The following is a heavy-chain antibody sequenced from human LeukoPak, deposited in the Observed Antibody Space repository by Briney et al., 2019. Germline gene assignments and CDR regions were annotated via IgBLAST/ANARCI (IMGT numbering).Heavy chain of an antibody. CDR3: ARDHSPYYDILTGYYGDY. CDR2: ISAYNGNT. V-gene: IGHV1-18*01. J-gene: IGHJ4*02. D-gene: IGHD3-9*01. CDR1: GYTFTSYG. Sequence: ASVKVSCKASGYTFTSYGISWVRQAPGQGLEWMGWISAYNGNTNYAQKLQGRVTMTTDTSTSTAYMELRSLRSDHTAVYYCARDHSPYYDILTGYYGDYWGQGTLVTVSS.